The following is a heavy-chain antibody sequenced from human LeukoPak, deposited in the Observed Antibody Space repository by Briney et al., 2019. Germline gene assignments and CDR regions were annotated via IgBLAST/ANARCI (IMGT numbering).Heavy chain of an antibody. CDR1: GGSISSSSYY. Sequence: SETLSFTCTVSGGSISSSSYYWGWIRQPPGKGLEWIGSIYYTGSSYSNPSLKSRVAISVDTSRNQFSLKLNSVTAADTAMYYCARNLWGMTTFGRLTLYNFDYWGQGTLVTVSS. D-gene: IGHD3-16*01. CDR3: ARNLWGMTTFGRLTLYNFDY. V-gene: IGHV4-39*07. J-gene: IGHJ4*02. CDR2: IYYTGSS.